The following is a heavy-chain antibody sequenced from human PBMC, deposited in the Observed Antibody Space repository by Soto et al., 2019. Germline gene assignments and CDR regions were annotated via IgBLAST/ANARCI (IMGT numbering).Heavy chain of an antibody. J-gene: IGHJ4*02. CDR2: INPSGGST. CDR1: GYTFTSYY. Sequence: QVQLVQSGAEVKKPGASVKVSCKASGYTFTSYYMHWVRQAPGQGLEWMGIINPSGGSTSYAQKFQGRVTMTRDTSTSTVYMELSSLRSEDTAVYYCARDRYDYVWGSYRSPVWWGQGTLVTVSS. D-gene: IGHD3-16*02. CDR3: ARDRYDYVWGSYRSPVW. V-gene: IGHV1-46*01.